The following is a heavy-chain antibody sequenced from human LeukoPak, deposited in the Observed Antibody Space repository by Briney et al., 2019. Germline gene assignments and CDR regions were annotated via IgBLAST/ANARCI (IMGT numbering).Heavy chain of an antibody. CDR1: GGSISSGSYY. Sequence: SETLSLTCTVSGGSISSGSYYWSWIRQPVGKGLEWIGRIYTSGSTNYNPSLKSRVTISVDTSKNQFSLKLSSVTAADTAVYYCAREPPRKDAFDIWGQGTMVTVSS. CDR2: IYTSGST. CDR3: AREPPRKDAFDI. V-gene: IGHV4-61*02. J-gene: IGHJ3*02.